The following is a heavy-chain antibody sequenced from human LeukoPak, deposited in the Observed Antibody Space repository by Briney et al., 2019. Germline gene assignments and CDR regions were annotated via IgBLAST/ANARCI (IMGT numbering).Heavy chain of an antibody. CDR1: GASFSDSY. CDR2: INNSGST. V-gene: IGHV4-34*01. J-gene: IGHJ4*02. D-gene: IGHD5-24*01. CDR3: AREGRDGYKFDY. Sequence: PSETLSLTCAVYGASFSDSYWSWIRQSPEKGLEWIGEINNSGSTSYNPSLNSRVIMSVDRSKNQFSLRLTSVTAADTAVYYCAREGRDGYKFDYWGQGTLVTVSS.